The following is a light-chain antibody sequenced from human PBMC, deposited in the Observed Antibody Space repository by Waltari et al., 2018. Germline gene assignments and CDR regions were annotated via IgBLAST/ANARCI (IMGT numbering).Light chain of an antibody. CDR2: WAS. V-gene: IGKV4-1*01. Sequence: DIVMTQSPDSLAVSLGERATINCKSSQTVLYSSNHRYSLAWFQQKPGQPPKLLIYWASTRESGVPDRFRGSGSGTDFTLTISSLQAEDVAVYYCQQFYSSPLTFGGGTKVEIK. CDR1: QTVLYSSNHRYS. CDR3: QQFYSSPLT. J-gene: IGKJ4*01.